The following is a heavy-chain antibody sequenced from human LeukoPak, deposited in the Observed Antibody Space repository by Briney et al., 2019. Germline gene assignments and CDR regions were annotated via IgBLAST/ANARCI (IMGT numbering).Heavy chain of an antibody. D-gene: IGHD3-16*01. J-gene: IGHJ4*02. V-gene: IGHV1-69*06. Sequence: SVKVSCKASGGTFSSYAISWVRQAPGQGLEWMGGIIPIFGTANYAQKFQGRVTITADKSTSTAYMELSSLRSEDTAVYYCAITRPGRDKGGLDYWGQGTLVTVSS. CDR3: AITRPGRDKGGLDY. CDR2: IIPIFGTA. CDR1: GGTFSSYA.